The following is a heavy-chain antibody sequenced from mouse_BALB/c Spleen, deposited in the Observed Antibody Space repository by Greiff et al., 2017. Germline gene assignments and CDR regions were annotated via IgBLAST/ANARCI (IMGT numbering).Heavy chain of an antibody. CDR2: ISSGGGST. J-gene: IGHJ3*01. D-gene: IGHD1-2*01. Sequence: EVMLVESGGGLVKPGGSLKLSCAASGFAFSSYDMSWVRQTPEKRLEWVAYISSGGGSTYHPDTVKGRFTISRDNAKNTLYLQMSSLKSEDTAMYYCARHAITTATAWFAYWGQGTLVTVSA. CDR1: GFAFSSYD. CDR3: ARHAITTATAWFAY. V-gene: IGHV5-12-1*01.